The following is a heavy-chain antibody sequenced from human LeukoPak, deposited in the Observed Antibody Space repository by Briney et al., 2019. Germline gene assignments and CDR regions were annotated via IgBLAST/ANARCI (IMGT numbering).Heavy chain of an antibody. CDR1: GFTFSNYA. Sequence: PGGSLRLSCSASGFTFSNYAIHWVRQAPGKGLEYVSTISDNGGNTNYADSVKGRSTISRDNSKNTLYLQMSSLRPEDTAVYYCVKAAGSWYGYFDYWGQGTLVTVSS. CDR3: VKAAGSWYGYFDY. J-gene: IGHJ4*02. D-gene: IGHD6-13*01. CDR2: ISDNGGNT. V-gene: IGHV3-64D*06.